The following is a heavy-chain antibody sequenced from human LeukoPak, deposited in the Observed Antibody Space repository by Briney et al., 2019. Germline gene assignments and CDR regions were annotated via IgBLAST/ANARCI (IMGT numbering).Heavy chain of an antibody. Sequence: GGSLRLSCEASRFTFSSYIMHWVRQAPGRGLEWVAVISYDGSNQYYADSVKGRFTISRDNSKNTLYLQMNSLRAEDTAVYYCARDEGASDSPDAFDIWGQGTMVTVSS. CDR1: RFTFSSYI. V-gene: IGHV3-30-3*01. CDR3: ARDEGASDSPDAFDI. CDR2: ISYDGSNQ. D-gene: IGHD2-21*02. J-gene: IGHJ3*02.